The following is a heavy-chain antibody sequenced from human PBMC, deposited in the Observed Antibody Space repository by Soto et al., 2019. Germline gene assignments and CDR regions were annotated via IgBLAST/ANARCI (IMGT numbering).Heavy chain of an antibody. Sequence: QLQLQESGPGLVKPSETLSLTCAVSGDSINSSTYYWAGIRQPPGKGLEWIGTIHYSGTTYYNPSLRSRVSWDGATSETKFSLKLSPVTASDTAVYYCAGCTLPFGYWGHGTLVTVSS. CDR3: AGCTLPFGY. V-gene: IGHV4-39*01. CDR1: GDSINSSTYY. J-gene: IGHJ4*01. CDR2: IHYSGTT.